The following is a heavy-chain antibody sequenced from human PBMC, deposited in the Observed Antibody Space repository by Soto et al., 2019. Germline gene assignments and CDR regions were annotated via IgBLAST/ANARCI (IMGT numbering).Heavy chain of an antibody. V-gene: IGHV3-21*01. J-gene: IGHJ6*02. Sequence: GGSLRLSCAASGFTFSSYSMNWVRQAPGKGLEWVSSISSSSSYIYYADSVKGRFTISRDNAKNSLYLQMNSLRAEDTAVYYCAREACFRCYCFGSRGGYYYGMDFWGQGTTVPVSS. D-gene: IGHD2-21*01. CDR2: ISSSSSYI. CDR3: AREACFRCYCFGSRGGYYYGMDF. CDR1: GFTFSSYS.